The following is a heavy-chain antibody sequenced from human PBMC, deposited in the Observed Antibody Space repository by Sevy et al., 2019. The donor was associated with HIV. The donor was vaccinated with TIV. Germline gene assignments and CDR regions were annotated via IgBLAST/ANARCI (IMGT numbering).Heavy chain of an antibody. Sequence: GGSLRLSCAASGFSFSGYGMLWVRQAPGKGLEWVAVIWYDGTNKEYKDSVEGRYTISRDNSKNTLYLQMNSLRAEDTAVYYCARERIAVAGMGYYFDFWGQGTLVTVSS. CDR1: GFSFSGYG. CDR3: ARERIAVAGMGYYFDF. D-gene: IGHD6-19*01. CDR2: IWYDGTNK. J-gene: IGHJ4*02. V-gene: IGHV3-33*01.